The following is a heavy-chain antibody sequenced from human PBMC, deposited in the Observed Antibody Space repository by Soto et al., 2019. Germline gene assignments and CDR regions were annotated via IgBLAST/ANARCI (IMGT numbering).Heavy chain of an antibody. Sequence: EVQLVESGGGLVQPGGSLRLSCAASGFTFSSYLMHWVRQAPGKGLVWVSRINSDGSSTSYADSVKGRFTISRDNAKNTRYLQMNSLRAEDTAVYYCARPYRYSSGSPGGWFDPWGQGTLVTVSS. CDR2: INSDGSST. CDR3: ARPYRYSSGSPGGWFDP. D-gene: IGHD6-19*01. J-gene: IGHJ5*02. CDR1: GFTFSSYL. V-gene: IGHV3-74*01.